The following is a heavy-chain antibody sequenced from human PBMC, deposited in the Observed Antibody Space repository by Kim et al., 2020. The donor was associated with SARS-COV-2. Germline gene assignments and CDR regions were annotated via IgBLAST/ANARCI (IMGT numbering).Heavy chain of an antibody. CDR1: GGSISSYY. Sequence: SETLSLTCTVSGGSISSYYWSWIRQPPGKGLEWIGYIYYSGSTNYNPSLKSRVTISVDTSKNQFSLKLSSVTAADTAVYYCARWGVAAAERRYYYYGMDVWGQGTTVTVSS. CDR2: IYYSGST. D-gene: IGHD6-13*01. CDR3: ARWGVAAAERRYYYYGMDV. J-gene: IGHJ6*02. V-gene: IGHV4-59*01.